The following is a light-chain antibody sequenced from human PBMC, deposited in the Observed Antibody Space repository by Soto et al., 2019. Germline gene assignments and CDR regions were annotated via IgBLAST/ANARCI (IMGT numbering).Light chain of an antibody. CDR2: GAS. J-gene: IGKJ1*01. CDR3: QHYKNYPWT. Sequence: AIRMTQSPSSLSASTGDRVTITCRASQGISNWLAWYQQRPGEAPKLLVYGASTLQSGVPSRFSGSGSGTDFTLTISGLQSEDFATYYCQHYKNYPWTFGQGTKVEVK. V-gene: IGKV1-8*01. CDR1: QGISNW.